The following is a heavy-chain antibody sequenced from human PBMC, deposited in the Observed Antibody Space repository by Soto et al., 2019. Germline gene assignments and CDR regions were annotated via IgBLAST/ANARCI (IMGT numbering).Heavy chain of an antibody. Sequence: FQSLSLTCSISGDSVSSDRAAWNWIRQSPSRGLEWLGRTYYRSKWYNDYAVSLKSRITISADKYNNQFSLRLNSVTPEDTAVYYCAREGFLSIYSVHSWFHXWGQGTLVTVSX. V-gene: IGHV6-1*01. CDR3: AREGFLSIYSVHSWFHX. D-gene: IGHD3-3*01. CDR1: GDSVSSDRAA. CDR2: TYYRSKWYN. J-gene: IGHJ5*02.